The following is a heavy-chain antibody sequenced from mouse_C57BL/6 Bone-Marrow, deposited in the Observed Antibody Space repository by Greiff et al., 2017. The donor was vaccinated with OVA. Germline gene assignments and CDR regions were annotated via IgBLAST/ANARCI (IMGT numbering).Heavy chain of an antibody. CDR2: IYPGSGST. CDR3: ARSPYYGNPSYWYFDV. J-gene: IGHJ1*03. D-gene: IGHD2-10*01. Sequence: QVQLQQPGAELVKPGASVKMSCKASGYTFTSYWITWVKQRPGQGLEWIGDIYPGSGSTNYNEKFKSKATLTVDTSSSTAYMQLSSLTSEDAAVYYGARSPYYGNPSYWYFDVWGTGTTVTVSS. V-gene: IGHV1-55*01. CDR1: GYTFTSYW.